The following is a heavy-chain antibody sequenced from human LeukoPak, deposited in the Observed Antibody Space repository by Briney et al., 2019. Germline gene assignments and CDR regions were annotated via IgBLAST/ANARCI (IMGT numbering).Heavy chain of an antibody. CDR2: IYYSGST. J-gene: IGHJ5*02. Sequence: PSETLSLTCTVSGGSISSYYWSWIRQPPGKGLEWIGYIYYSGSTNYNPSLKSRVTISVDTSKNQFSLKLSSVTAADTAVYYCARHSSGGSCHSLGTDNWFDPWGQGTLVTVSS. V-gene: IGHV4-59*08. D-gene: IGHD2-15*01. CDR1: GGSISSYY. CDR3: ARHSSGGSCHSLGTDNWFDP.